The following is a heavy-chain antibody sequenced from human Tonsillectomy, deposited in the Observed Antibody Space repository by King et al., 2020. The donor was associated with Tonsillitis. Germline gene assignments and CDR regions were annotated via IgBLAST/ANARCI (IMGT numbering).Heavy chain of an antibody. CDR2: IYPGDSDT. CDR3: ARRPGMGRIGPAGAFDI. CDR1: GYSFTTYW. J-gene: IGHJ3*02. Sequence: QLVQSGAEVKRPGESLKISCKGSGYSFTTYWIGWVRQMPGKGLEWMGIIYPGDSDTRYSPSFQGQVTIAADKSISTAYLQWRSLKASDTAMYYCARRPGMGRIGPAGAFDIWGQGTMVTVSS. V-gene: IGHV5-51*01. D-gene: IGHD6-13*01.